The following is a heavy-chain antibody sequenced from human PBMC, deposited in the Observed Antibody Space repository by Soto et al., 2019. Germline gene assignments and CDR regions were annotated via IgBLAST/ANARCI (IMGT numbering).Heavy chain of an antibody. CDR3: ARVASGVVTS. Sequence: QVQLVESGGGVVQPGRSLRLSCAASGFNFSNYGMHWVRQAPGKGLEWVAVIWYDGSNKYYADSVKGRFTISRDNYKNTLSLQMNSLRVEDTAVYYCARVASGVVTSWGQGTLVTVSS. V-gene: IGHV3-33*01. CDR1: GFNFSNYG. J-gene: IGHJ4*02. CDR2: IWYDGSNK. D-gene: IGHD3-3*01.